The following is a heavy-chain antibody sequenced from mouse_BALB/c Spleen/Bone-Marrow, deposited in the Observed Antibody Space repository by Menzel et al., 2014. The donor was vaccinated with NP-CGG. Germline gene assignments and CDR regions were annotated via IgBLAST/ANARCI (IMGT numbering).Heavy chain of an antibody. CDR1: GYTFTSYW. CDR2: INPSTGYT. D-gene: IGHD2-1*01. V-gene: IGHV1-7*01. J-gene: IGHJ4*01. CDR3: ARGNPLYAMDY. Sequence: VQLQQSGAELAKPGASVKMSRKASGYTFTSYWMHWVKQRPGQGLEWIGYINPSTGYTDYNQKFNDKATLTADKSSSTAYMQLNSLTSKDSAVYYCARGNPLYAMDYWGQGTSVTVSS.